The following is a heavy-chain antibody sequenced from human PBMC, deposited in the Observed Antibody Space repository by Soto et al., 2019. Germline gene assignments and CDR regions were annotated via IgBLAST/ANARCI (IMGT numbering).Heavy chain of an antibody. CDR3: AKNQGQWLPPEDY. D-gene: IGHD6-19*01. CDR2: IKQDGSEK. J-gene: IGHJ4*02. Sequence: EVQLVESGGGLVQPGGSLRLSCAASGFTFSSYWMSWVRQAPGKGLEWVANIKQDGSEKYYVDSVKGRFTISRDNAENSLYLQMNSLRAEDTAVYYCAKNQGQWLPPEDYWGQGTLVTVSS. V-gene: IGHV3-7*03. CDR1: GFTFSSYW.